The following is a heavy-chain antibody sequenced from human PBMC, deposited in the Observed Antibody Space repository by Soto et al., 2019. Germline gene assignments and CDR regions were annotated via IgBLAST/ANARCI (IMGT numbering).Heavy chain of an antibody. J-gene: IGHJ5*02. CDR1: GFTFSKYS. Sequence: EVQLVESGGGLVKPGGSLRLSCVASGFTFSKYSMNWVRQAPDKGLEWVSAISSGSSYLYYADSVKGRVTISRDNGENSLYLQIHSLRTEDTAIYYCARQPCSSPSCYPNYFDPWGQGTLVTVSS. CDR2: ISSGSSYL. V-gene: IGHV3-21*01. CDR3: ARQPCSSPSCYPNYFDP. D-gene: IGHD2-2*01.